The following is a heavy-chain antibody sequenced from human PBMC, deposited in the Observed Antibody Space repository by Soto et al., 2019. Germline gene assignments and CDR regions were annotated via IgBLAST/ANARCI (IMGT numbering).Heavy chain of an antibody. J-gene: IGHJ6*02. CDR1: GFTFSSYG. CDR2: IWYDGSNK. Sequence: QVQLVESGGGVVQPGRSLRLSCAASGFTFSSYGMHWVRQAPGKGLEWVAVIWYDGSNKYYADSVKGRFTISRDNSKNPLYLQMNSLRAEDTAVYYCARGDVVVVAAPLHYYYYYGMDVWGQGTTVTVSS. V-gene: IGHV3-33*01. D-gene: IGHD2-15*01. CDR3: ARGDVVVVAAPLHYYYYYGMDV.